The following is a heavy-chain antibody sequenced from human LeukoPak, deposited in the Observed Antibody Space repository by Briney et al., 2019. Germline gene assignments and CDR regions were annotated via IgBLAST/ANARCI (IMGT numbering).Heavy chain of an antibody. CDR2: IYYSGST. Sequence: SETLSLTCTVSGGSISSYYWSWIRQPPGKGLEWIGYIYYSGSTNYNPSLKSRVTISVDTSKNQFSLKLSSVTAADTAVYYCARGEQGVVTAILGFDYWGQGTLVTVSS. CDR3: ARGEQGVVTAILGFDY. V-gene: IGHV4-59*12. D-gene: IGHD2-21*02. CDR1: GGSISSYY. J-gene: IGHJ4*02.